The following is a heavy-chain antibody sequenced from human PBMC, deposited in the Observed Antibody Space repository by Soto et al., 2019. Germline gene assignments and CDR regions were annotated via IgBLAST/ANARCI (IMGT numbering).Heavy chain of an antibody. D-gene: IGHD4-17*01. J-gene: IGHJ5*02. CDR1: GFTFSSYG. CDR3: ARDPTVTTSAGWFDP. CDR2: IWYDGSNK. V-gene: IGHV3-33*01. Sequence: QVQLVESGGGVVQPGRSLRLSCAASGFTFSSYGMQWVRQAPGKGLEWVAVIWYDGSNKYYADSVKGRFTISRDNSKNTLYLQMNSLRAEDTAVYYCARDPTVTTSAGWFDPWGQGTLVTVSS.